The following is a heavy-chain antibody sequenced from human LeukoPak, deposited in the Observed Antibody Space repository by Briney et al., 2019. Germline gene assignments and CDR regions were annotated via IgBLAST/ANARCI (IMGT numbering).Heavy chain of an antibody. J-gene: IGHJ4*02. Sequence: PSETLSLTCTVSGVSISSYYWSWIRQPPGKGLEWLGYINNSGRTTYNPSLKRRLTRSVETSKNQFSLKRSSVTAADTAVYYCARASRYCSGGNCSGTRVDYWGQGTLVTVSS. CDR3: ARASRYCSGGNCSGTRVDY. CDR2: INNSGRT. CDR1: GVSISSYY. V-gene: IGHV4-59*01. D-gene: IGHD2-15*01.